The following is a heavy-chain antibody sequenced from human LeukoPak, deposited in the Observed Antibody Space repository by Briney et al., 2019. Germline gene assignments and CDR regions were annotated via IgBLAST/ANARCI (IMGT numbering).Heavy chain of an antibody. CDR1: GFTFSSYA. V-gene: IGHV3-23*01. Sequence: GGSLRLSCAASGFTFSSYAMSWVRQAPGKGLEWVSAISGSGGSTYYADSVKGRFTIPRDNSKNTLYLQMNSLRAEDTAVYYCARVRAWYNWFDPWGQGTLVTVSS. D-gene: IGHD2-8*02. CDR3: ARVRAWYNWFDP. J-gene: IGHJ5*02. CDR2: ISGSGGST.